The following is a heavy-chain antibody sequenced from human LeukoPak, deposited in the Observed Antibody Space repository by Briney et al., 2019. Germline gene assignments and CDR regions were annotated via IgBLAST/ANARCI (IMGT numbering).Heavy chain of an antibody. CDR2: TYYSGST. Sequence: TSETLSLTCTVSGGSISSYYWSCIRKPPAKGRERIGYTYYSGSTNYNPSLKTQVTISVDTSKNPFSLKLSSVTAADTAVYCCARDGSVDAFDIWGQGTMVTVSS. CDR1: GGSISSYY. V-gene: IGHV4-59*01. CDR3: ARDGSVDAFDI. J-gene: IGHJ3*02.